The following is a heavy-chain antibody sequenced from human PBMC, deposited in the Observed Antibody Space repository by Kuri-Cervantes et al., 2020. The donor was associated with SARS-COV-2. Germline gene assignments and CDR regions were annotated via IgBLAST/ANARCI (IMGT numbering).Heavy chain of an antibody. V-gene: IGHV1-45*01. D-gene: IGHD5-24*01. J-gene: IGHJ3*02. CDR3: ARSGPGAISREDGACDI. Sequence: SVKVSCKASGDSFDYRLLHWVRQAPGQPLEWMGWITPFNGNTNYAQRFQDRVTITRDRSMSTAYMELSSLRSEDTAMYYCARSGPGAISREDGACDIWGQGTMVTVSS. CDR2: ITPFNGNT. CDR1: GDSFDYRL.